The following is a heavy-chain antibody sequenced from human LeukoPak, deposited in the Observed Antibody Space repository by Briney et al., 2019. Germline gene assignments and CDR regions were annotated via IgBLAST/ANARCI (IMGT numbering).Heavy chain of an antibody. CDR2: MNKDGSEK. J-gene: IGHJ6*02. V-gene: IGHV3-7*03. CDR1: GFIVSNHW. CDR3: GRNNDMDV. Sequence: PGGCRRLSCAAAGFIVSNHWMTWVRQPPGKGPEWVANMNKDGSEKYYVDSVKRRFTISRDTAKNSLYLQMNHLRVEDTALYSCGRNNDMDVWGQGTTVVVSS. D-gene: IGHD1/OR15-1a*01.